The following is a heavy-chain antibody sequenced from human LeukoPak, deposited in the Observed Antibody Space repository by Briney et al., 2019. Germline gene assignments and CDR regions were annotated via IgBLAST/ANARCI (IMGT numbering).Heavy chain of an antibody. J-gene: IGHJ6*02. Sequence: GGSLRLSCAGSGFIFNNYAMHWVRQAPGKGLVWVSHINSDGSITSYADSVKGRFTISRDNAKNTLYLQMNSLRAEDTAVYYCARDAVDTANAVWGQGTTVTVSS. CDR2: INSDGSIT. V-gene: IGHV3-74*01. D-gene: IGHD5-18*01. CDR3: ARDAVDTANAV. CDR1: GFIFNNYA.